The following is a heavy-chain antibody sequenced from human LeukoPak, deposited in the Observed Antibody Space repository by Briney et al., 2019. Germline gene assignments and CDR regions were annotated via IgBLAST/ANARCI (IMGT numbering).Heavy chain of an antibody. V-gene: IGHV3-30*02. Sequence: PGGSLRLSCAASGFTFSNYGMHWVRQAPGKGLEWVAFIQYDGSNKYYADSMKGRFTISRDNSKNTLYLQMNSLRAEDTAVYYCAKGSNNYPDNFDYWGQGTLVTVSS. CDR3: AKGSNNYPDNFDY. CDR1: GFTFSNYG. D-gene: IGHD1-1*01. CDR2: IQYDGSNK. J-gene: IGHJ4*02.